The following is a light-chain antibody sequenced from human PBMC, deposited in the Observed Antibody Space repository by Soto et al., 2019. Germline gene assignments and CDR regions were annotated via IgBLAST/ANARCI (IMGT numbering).Light chain of an antibody. CDR3: QHFGGTTFT. J-gene: IGKJ5*01. Sequence: EIVLTQSPGTLSLSPGERATLSCRASQSVTSDDLAWYQQKPGQAPRLLIYGASTRATGIPDRFSGSGSGTHFTLTISRLEPGDFAVYYCQHFGGTTFTFGQGTRLEI. V-gene: IGKV3-20*01. CDR2: GAS. CDR1: QSVTSDD.